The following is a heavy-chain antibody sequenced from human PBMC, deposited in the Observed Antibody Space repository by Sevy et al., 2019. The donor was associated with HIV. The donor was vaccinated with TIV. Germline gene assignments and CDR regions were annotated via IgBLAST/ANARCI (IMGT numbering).Heavy chain of an antibody. V-gene: IGHV3-23*01. CDR2: ISGSGGST. J-gene: IGHJ3*02. Sequence: GGSLRLSCAASGFTFSSYGMSWVRQAPGKGLEWVSAISGSGGSTYYADSVKGRFTISRDNSKNTLYLQMNSLRAEDTAVYYCASRGYSEAAFDIWGQGTMVTVSS. CDR3: ASRGYSEAAFDI. CDR1: GFTFSSYG. D-gene: IGHD5-12*01.